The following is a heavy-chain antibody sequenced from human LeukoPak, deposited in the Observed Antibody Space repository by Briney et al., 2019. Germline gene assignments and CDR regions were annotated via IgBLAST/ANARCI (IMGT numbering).Heavy chain of an antibody. Sequence: ASVKVSCKASGYTFTSCFIHWVRQPPGQGLEWMGVINPSGGSTSYAQKFQGRVTMTRDTSTSTVSMELSSLRFEDTAVYYCARGPYSGDWHFDFWGQGTLVTVSS. CDR3: ARGPYSGDWHFDF. CDR1: GYTFTSCF. V-gene: IGHV1-46*01. J-gene: IGHJ4*02. CDR2: INPSGGST. D-gene: IGHD6-19*01.